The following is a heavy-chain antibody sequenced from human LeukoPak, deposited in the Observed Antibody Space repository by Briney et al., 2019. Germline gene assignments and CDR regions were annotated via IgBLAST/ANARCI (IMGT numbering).Heavy chain of an antibody. CDR1: GDSVSSNSAP. Sequence: SQTLSLTCAISGDSVSSNSAPWNWIRQSPSTGLEWLGRTYYRSKWYNDYAVSVKSRITINPDTSKNQFSLQLNCVTPEDTAVYFCTRGGYYGLDVWGQGTTVTVSS. CDR3: TRGGYYGLDV. V-gene: IGHV6-1*01. J-gene: IGHJ6*02. CDR2: TYYRSKWYN.